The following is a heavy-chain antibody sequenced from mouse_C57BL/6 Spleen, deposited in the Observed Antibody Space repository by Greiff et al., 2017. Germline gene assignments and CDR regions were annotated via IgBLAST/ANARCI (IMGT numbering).Heavy chain of an antibody. D-gene: IGHD3-2*02. V-gene: IGHV1-53*01. CDR1: GYTFTSYW. CDR2: INPRNGGT. J-gene: IGHJ3*01. Sequence: VQLQQPGTELVKPGASVKLSCKASGYTFTSYWMHWVKQRPGQGLEWIGNINPRNGGTNYNEKFKSKATLTVDNSSSTAYLQLSSLTSEDSAVVYCSRGRAAQGWFAYWGQGTLVTVSA. CDR3: SRGRAAQGWFAY.